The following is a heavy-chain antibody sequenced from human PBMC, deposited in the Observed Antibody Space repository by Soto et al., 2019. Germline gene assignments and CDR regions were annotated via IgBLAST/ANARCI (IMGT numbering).Heavy chain of an antibody. V-gene: IGHV1-69*01. J-gene: IGHJ6*02. D-gene: IGHD3-10*01. Sequence: QVQLVQSGAEVKKPGSSVKVSCKASGGTFSSYAISWVRQAPGQGLEWMGGIIPIFGTANYAQKFQGRGTIKAEESESTANGERGSLRSEDTAVYYGGRGDYFGSGRGGMDVWGQGTTVTVSS. CDR2: IIPIFGTA. CDR3: GRGDYFGSGRGGMDV. CDR1: GGTFSSYA.